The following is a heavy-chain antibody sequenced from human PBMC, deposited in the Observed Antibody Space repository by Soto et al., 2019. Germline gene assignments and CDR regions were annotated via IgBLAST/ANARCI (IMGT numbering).Heavy chain of an antibody. V-gene: IGHV3-30*18. CDR1: GFTFSSYG. D-gene: IGHD2-2*01. CDR3: AKGGGYCSSTSCYPNGYYGMDV. J-gene: IGHJ6*02. Sequence: GGSLRLSCAASGFTFSSYGMHWVRQAPGKGLEWVAVISYDGSNKYYADSVKGRFTISRDNSKNTLYLQMNSLRAEDTAVYYCAKGGGYCSSTSCYPNGYYGMDVWGQGTTVTVS. CDR2: ISYDGSNK.